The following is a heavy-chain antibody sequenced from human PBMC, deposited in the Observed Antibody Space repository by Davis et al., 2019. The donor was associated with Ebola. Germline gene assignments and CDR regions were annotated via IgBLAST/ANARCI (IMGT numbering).Heavy chain of an antibody. V-gene: IGHV3-7*01. J-gene: IGHJ6*02. CDR2: IKQDGSEK. CDR3: LYGMDV. Sequence: ETLSLTCPASGFSFSSYWMSWVRQAPGKGLEWVASIKQDGSEKYYVDSVKGRFTISRDNAKNSLYLQMNSLRAEDTAVYYCLYGMDVWGQGTTVTVSS. CDR1: GFSFSSYW.